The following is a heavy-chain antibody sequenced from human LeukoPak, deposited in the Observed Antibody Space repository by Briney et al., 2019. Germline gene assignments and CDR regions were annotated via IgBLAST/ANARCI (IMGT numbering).Heavy chain of an antibody. D-gene: IGHD3-9*01. V-gene: IGHV1-2*02. CDR2: LNPQTGDT. CDR1: GYTFTSYD. CDR3: ARGSRYHDWLSPLDS. J-gene: IGHJ4*02. Sequence: ASVKVSRKASGYTFTSYDINWVRQATGQGLEWMGWLNPQTGDTHFAQKFQGRVTFTRDTSISTAYMAMSRLRSDDTAAFYCARGSRYHDWLSPLDSWGQGTLVTVSS.